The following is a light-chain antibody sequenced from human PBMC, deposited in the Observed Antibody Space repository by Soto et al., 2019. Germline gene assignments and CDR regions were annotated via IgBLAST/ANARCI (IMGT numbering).Light chain of an antibody. CDR1: ESIRTW. CDR3: QQRSNWPPT. CDR2: DAS. J-gene: IGKJ1*01. V-gene: IGKV1-5*01. Sequence: DIQMTQSPSTLSASIGDRVTITCRASESIRTWLAWYQHKPGKAPKFLIYDASSLESGVPSRFSGSGSGTDFTLTISSLEPEDFAVYYCQQRSNWPPTFGQGTKVDIK.